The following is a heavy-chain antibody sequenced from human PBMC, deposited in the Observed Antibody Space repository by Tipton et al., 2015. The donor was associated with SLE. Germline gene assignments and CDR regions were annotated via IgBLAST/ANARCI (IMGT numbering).Heavy chain of an antibody. V-gene: IGHV4-59*12. CDR3: AREPRVWYSGSLFDY. D-gene: IGHD1-26*01. Sequence: TLSLTCTVSGGSISSYYWSWIRQSPGKGLEWIGYIYYSGSTNYNPSLKSRVTISVDTSKNQFSLQLNSVTPEDTAVYYCAREPRVWYSGSLFDYWGQGTLVTVSS. J-gene: IGHJ4*02. CDR1: GGSISSYY. CDR2: IYYSGST.